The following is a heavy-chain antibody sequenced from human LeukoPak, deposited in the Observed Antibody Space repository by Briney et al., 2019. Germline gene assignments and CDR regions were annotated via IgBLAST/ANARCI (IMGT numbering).Heavy chain of an antibody. CDR3: ARVDVHMASPQVPHY. CDR2: IIPILGIA. J-gene: IGHJ4*02. CDR1: GGTFSSYA. V-gene: IGHV1-69*04. Sequence: GASVKVSCKASGGTFSSYAIIWVRQAPGQGLEWMGRIIPILGIANYAQKFQGRVTITADKSTSTAYMELSSLRSEDTAVYYCARVDVHMASPQVPHYWGQGTLVTVSS. D-gene: IGHD5-24*01.